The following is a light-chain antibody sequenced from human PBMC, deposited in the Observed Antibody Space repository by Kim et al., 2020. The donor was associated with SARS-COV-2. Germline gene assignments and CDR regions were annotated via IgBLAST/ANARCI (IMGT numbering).Light chain of an antibody. Sequence: SSELTQDPAVSVALGQTVRITCQGDSLRSYYASWYQQKPGQAPVLVIYGKNNRPSGIPDRFSGSSSGNTASLTITGAQAEDEADYYRNSRDSSGNHLVFGGGTKLT. V-gene: IGLV3-19*01. J-gene: IGLJ3*02. CDR2: GKN. CDR3: NSRDSSGNHLV. CDR1: SLRSYY.